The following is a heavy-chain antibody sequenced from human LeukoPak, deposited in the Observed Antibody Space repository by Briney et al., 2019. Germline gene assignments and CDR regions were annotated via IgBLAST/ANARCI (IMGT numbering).Heavy chain of an antibody. CDR3: ARDYYTSGSH. CDR1: GFTFSTFW. D-gene: IGHD3-10*01. V-gene: IGHV3-7*01. CDR2: IIQAVRDK. Sequence: PAGSLRLSCAAAGFTFSTFWMAWDRQTQGKGLEWVANIIQAVRDKNYMDSVKGRFTIARDNGKKSIYLQMNSLRAEDTSMCYCARDYYTSGSHWGQGTLVIVSS. J-gene: IGHJ4*02.